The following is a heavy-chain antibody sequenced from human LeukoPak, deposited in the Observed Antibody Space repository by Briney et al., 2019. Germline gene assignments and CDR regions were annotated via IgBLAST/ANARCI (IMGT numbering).Heavy chain of an antibody. V-gene: IGHV3-66*01. CDR1: GFMFRSHG. Sequence: QSGGSLRLSCAASGFMFRSHGMNWVRQAPGKGLEWVSVIYSGGSTYYADPVKGRFTISRDNAKNSLYLQMNSLRAEDTAVYYCARDPSDSSSWYPTLYYYMDVWGKGTTVTVSS. J-gene: IGHJ6*03. D-gene: IGHD6-13*01. CDR3: ARDPSDSSSWYPTLYYYMDV. CDR2: IYSGGST.